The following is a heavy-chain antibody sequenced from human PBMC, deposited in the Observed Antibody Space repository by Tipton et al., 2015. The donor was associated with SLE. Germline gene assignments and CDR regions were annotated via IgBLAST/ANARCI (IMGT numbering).Heavy chain of an antibody. D-gene: IGHD3-9*01. CDR2: IYISGSR. J-gene: IGHJ4*02. V-gene: IGHV4-61*02. CDR3: ARVAPHYAILTGYYPYHFDS. CDR1: GGSLSIGSFY. Sequence: TLSLTCTVSGGSLSIGSFYWSWIRQPAGKGLEWIGRIYISGSRNYNPSLKSRVTMSVDTSKSQFSLKLTSVTAADTAVYYCARVAPHYAILTGYYPYHFDSWGQGTLVTVSS.